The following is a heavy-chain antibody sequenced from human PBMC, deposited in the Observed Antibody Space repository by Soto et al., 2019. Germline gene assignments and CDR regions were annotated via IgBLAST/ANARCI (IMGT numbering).Heavy chain of an antibody. CDR1: GYTFTSYG. Sequence: QVQLVQSGAEVKKPGASVKVSCKASGYTFTSYGISWVRQAPGQGLEWMGWISAYNGNANYAQKLQGRVTMTTDTSTSTSTTTAYMELRSLRSDDTAVYYCARGLYYYDMDVWGQGTTVTVSS. CDR2: ISAYNGNA. V-gene: IGHV1-18*01. J-gene: IGHJ6*02. CDR3: ARGLYYYDMDV.